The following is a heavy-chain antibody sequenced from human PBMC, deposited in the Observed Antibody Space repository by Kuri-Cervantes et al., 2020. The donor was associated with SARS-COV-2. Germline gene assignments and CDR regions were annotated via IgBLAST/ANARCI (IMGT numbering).Heavy chain of an antibody. CDR3: ATNSYVVPAAHRAFDI. CDR2: ISGGST. V-gene: IGHV3-38-3*01. Sequence: GGSLRLSCTASGFTVSSNEMNWVPQAPGKGLEWVSSISGGSTDYADSKKGRFTISRDNSKHTLHLPMNSLRAEDTAVYYCATNSYVVPAAHRAFDIWGQGTMVTVSS. CDR1: GFTVSSNE. D-gene: IGHD2-2*01. J-gene: IGHJ3*02.